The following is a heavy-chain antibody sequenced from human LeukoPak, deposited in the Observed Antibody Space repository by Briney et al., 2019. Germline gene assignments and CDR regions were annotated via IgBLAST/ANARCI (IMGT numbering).Heavy chain of an antibody. Sequence: GASVKVSCKASGYTFTSYYMHWVRQAPGQGLEWMGIINPSGGSTSYAQKFQGRVTMTRDTSTSTVYMELSSLRSEDTAVYYCARERESPPSSGVATYYYYGMDVWGQGTTVTVSS. D-gene: IGHD1-26*01. CDR3: ARERESPPSSGVATYYYYGMDV. J-gene: IGHJ6*02. CDR2: INPSGGST. CDR1: GYTFTSYY. V-gene: IGHV1-46*01.